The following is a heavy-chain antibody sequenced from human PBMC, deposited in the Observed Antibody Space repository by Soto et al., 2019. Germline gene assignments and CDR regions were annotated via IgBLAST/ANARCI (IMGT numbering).Heavy chain of an antibody. CDR2: VYHTGST. J-gene: IGHJ4*02. CDR3: ARAKLCNTLSCPHSFDT. CDR1: GGSISTNNW. Sequence: QVLLQESGPGLINASGTLSLTCGVSGGSISTNNWWSWVRQTPGQGLAWIAEVYHTGSTNYNPSLKSRLTISVDKAENQFCLRLTSVTAADSAVYYCARAKLCNTLSCPHSFDTWGQGTLFSFSS. D-gene: IGHD2-15*01. V-gene: IGHV4-4*02.